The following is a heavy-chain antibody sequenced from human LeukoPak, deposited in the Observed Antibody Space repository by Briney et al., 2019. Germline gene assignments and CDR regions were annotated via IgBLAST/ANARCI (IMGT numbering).Heavy chain of an antibody. J-gene: IGHJ4*02. Sequence: GGSLRLSCAASGFTFSNAWMSWVRQAPGKGLEWVGRIKSKTDGGTTDYAAPVKGRFTISRDDSKNTLYLQMNSLKTEDTAVYYCTTGPGPWTSDYYFDYWGQGTLVTVSS. D-gene: IGHD1-1*01. CDR3: TTGPGPWTSDYYFDY. CDR2: IKSKTDGGTT. CDR1: GFTFSNAW. V-gene: IGHV3-15*01.